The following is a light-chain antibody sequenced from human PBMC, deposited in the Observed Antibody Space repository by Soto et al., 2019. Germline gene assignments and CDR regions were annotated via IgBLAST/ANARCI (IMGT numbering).Light chain of an antibody. V-gene: IGKV1-27*01. CDR1: QGIRNY. CDR3: QKYYSAPFT. Sequence: DIQMTQSPSSLSASVGDRVTITCRASQGIRNYLAWYQQKPGKVPKLLIYAASTLQSVVPSRFSGSGSGTDFTLPIRSLQHEDVATYYCQKYYSAPFTFGPGTKVDI. CDR2: AAS. J-gene: IGKJ3*01.